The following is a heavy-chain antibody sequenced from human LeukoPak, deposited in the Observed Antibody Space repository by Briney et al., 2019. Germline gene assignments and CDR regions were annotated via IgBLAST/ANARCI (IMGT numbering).Heavy chain of an antibody. CDR2: ISAYNGNT. Sequence: GASVKVSCKASGYTFTSYGISWVRQAPGQGLEWMGWISAYNGNTNYAQKLQGRVTMTTDTSTSTAYMELRSLRSDDTAVYYCARDYSSSWYFSGRFDPWGQGTLVTVSS. J-gene: IGHJ5*02. D-gene: IGHD6-13*01. CDR1: GYTFTSYG. V-gene: IGHV1-18*01. CDR3: ARDYSSSWYFSGRFDP.